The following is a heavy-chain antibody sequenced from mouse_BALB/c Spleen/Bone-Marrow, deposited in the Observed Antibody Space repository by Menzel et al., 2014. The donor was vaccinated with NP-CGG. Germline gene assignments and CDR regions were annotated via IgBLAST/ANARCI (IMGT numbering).Heavy chain of an antibody. J-gene: IGHJ2*01. D-gene: IGHD2-1*01. V-gene: IGHV14-1*02. CDR3: APEDGNYLDY. Sequence: DVQLQESGAELVRPGALVKLSCKASGFNIKDYYMHWVKQRPEQGLEWIGWIDPENGNTIYDPKFQGKASITADTSSNTAYLQLSSLTSEDTAVYYCAPEDGNYLDYWGQGTTLTVSS. CDR1: GFNIKDYY. CDR2: IDPENGNT.